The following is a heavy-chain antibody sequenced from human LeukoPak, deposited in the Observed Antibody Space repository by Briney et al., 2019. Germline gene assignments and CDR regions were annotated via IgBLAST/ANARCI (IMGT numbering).Heavy chain of an antibody. CDR1: GFTFSTYA. V-gene: IGHV3-23*01. J-gene: IGHJ4*02. Sequence: GGSLRLSCAASGFTFSTYAMNWVRQAPGKGLEWVSAISTSGGSTNYADSVKGRFTISRDNSKNMVYLQMNSLSVEDTAVYYCAKRIEADYWGQGTLVTVSS. D-gene: IGHD2-21*01. CDR3: AKRIEADY. CDR2: ISTSGGST.